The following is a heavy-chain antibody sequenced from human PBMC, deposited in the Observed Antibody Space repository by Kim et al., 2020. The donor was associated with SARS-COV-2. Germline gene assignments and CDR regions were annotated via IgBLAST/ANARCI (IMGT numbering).Heavy chain of an antibody. Sequence: SVKVSCKASGGTFSNYDISWIRQAPGQGLEWMGRVIPVFGLANYAEPFQGRVNITADKPTSVVYMELTNLRSEDTAIYYCATILFFASEMTTIMGYAFNLWGQGTMVTVSS. V-gene: IGHV1-69*04. J-gene: IGHJ3*01. D-gene: IGHD4-4*01. CDR3: ATILFFASEMTTIMGYAFNL. CDR1: GGTFSNYD. CDR2: VIPVFGLA.